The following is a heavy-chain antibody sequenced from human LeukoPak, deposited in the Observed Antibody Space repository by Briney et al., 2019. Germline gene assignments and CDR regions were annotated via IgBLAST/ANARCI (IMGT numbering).Heavy chain of an antibody. D-gene: IGHD4-11*01. CDR3: SREGTTAPAGTAQDY. CDR1: GFGFSASA. V-gene: IGHV3-73*01. Sequence: GSLRLSCVASGFGFSASAIHWVRQASGKGLEWVGRVRGKPHSSATSYGASVQGRFTISRDNSKNTAYLQMSSLKIEDTAVYYCSREGTTAPAGTAQDYWGQGTLGIVSS. J-gene: IGHJ4*02. CDR2: VRGKPHSSAT.